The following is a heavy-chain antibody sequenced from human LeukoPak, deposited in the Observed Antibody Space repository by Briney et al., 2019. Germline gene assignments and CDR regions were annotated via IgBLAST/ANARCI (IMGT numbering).Heavy chain of an antibody. CDR1: GYTFTDCF. D-gene: IGHD2-15*01. V-gene: IGHV1-2*02. J-gene: IGHJ4*02. CDR2: LNPVTGDT. Sequence: ASVTVSCKASGYTFTDCFIHWVRQAPGRGLEWMGWLNPVTGDTNYTQKFQGRATVTRVTSMTTAYMALSSLMSDDTAVYYCAREICGGGRCHQAFDYWGQGSLLTVSS. CDR3: AREICGGGRCHQAFDY.